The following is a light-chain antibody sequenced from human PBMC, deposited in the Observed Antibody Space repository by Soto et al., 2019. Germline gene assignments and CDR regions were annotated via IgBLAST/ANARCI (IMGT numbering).Light chain of an antibody. CDR1: QSVSSSY. Sequence: EIVLTQSPATLSLSPGERATLSCRASQSVSSSYLAWYQQKPGQAPRLLIYGASSRATGIPDRFSGSGSGTDFTLTISRLEPEDFAGYYCQQYGSSHWTFGQGTKVDIK. CDR3: QQYGSSHWT. J-gene: IGKJ1*01. CDR2: GAS. V-gene: IGKV3-20*01.